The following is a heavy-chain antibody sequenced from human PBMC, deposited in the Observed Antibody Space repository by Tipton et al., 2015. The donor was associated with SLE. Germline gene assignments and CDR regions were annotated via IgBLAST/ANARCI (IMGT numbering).Heavy chain of an antibody. D-gene: IGHD5-18*01. Sequence: TLSLTCAVYGGSFSGYYWTWIRQPPGKGLEWIGEINHSGSTIYNPSLKSRVTMSVDTPKNQFSLKLTSVTAADTAVYYCARISVDTTMAQRVDYGMDVWGQGTTVTVSS. CDR3: ARISVDTTMAQRVDYGMDV. CDR2: INHSGST. J-gene: IGHJ6*02. V-gene: IGHV4-34*01. CDR1: GGSFSGYY.